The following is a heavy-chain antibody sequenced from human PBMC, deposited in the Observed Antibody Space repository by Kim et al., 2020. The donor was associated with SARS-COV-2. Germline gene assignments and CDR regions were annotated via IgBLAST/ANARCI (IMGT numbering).Heavy chain of an antibody. Sequence: SETLSLTCTVSGGSISSSSYYWGWIRQPPGKGLEWIGSIYYSGSTYYNPSLKSRVTISVDTSKNQFSLKLSSVTAADTAVYYCVGFREFPPFDYWGQGTLVTVSS. V-gene: IGHV4-39*01. CDR3: VGFREFPPFDY. J-gene: IGHJ4*02. CDR2: IYYSGST. D-gene: IGHD3-10*01. CDR1: GGSISSSSYY.